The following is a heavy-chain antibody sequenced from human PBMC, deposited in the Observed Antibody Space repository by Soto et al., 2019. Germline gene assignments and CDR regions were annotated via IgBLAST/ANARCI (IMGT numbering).Heavy chain of an antibody. Sequence: GGSLRLSCTASGFTFYNTWMSWARQAPGKGLEWVGRVKSKTDGGATDYTAPVKGRFTISRDDSQNTLYLQMNSLQTDDTAVYYCTTDRRSGYDPQFYFCGQGPLVTV. CDR1: GFTFYNTW. CDR3: TTDRRSGYDPQFYF. CDR2: VKSKTDGGAT. D-gene: IGHD5-12*01. V-gene: IGHV3-15*01. J-gene: IGHJ4*02.